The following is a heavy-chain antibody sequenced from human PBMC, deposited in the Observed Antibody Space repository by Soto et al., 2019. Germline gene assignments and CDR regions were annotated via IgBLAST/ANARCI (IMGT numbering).Heavy chain of an antibody. V-gene: IGHV1-3*01. Sequence: QVQLVQSGAEVKKPGASVKISCKASGYTFTRYTMNWVRQAPGQRLEWMGWINPDNGNTKSSQKFQDRVIITRDTSESTAYMALSSLRSEDTAVYYCARGIATGQLDPWGQGTLVTVSS. CDR1: GYTFTRYT. CDR3: ARGIATGQLDP. D-gene: IGHD2-15*01. CDR2: INPDNGNT. J-gene: IGHJ5*02.